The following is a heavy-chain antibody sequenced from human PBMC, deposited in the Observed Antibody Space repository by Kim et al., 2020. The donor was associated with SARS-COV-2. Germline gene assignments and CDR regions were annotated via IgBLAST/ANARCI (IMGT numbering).Heavy chain of an antibody. Sequence: GGSLRLSCAGSGFIFSNAWMSWVRQAPGKGLEWVGRIKSNVNGGTLDYAAPVKGRFTISRDDSKNTLYVQMNSLKTEDTGVYYCTTHFAGVYFNYWGQG. V-gene: IGHV3-15*01. CDR2: IKSNVNGGTL. CDR3: TTHFAGVYFNY. J-gene: IGHJ4*02. CDR1: GFIFSNAW. D-gene: IGHD3-10*01.